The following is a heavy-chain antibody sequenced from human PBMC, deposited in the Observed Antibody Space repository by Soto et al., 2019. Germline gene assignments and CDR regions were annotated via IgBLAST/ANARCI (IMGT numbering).Heavy chain of an antibody. J-gene: IGHJ6*02. Sequence: QVQLVESGGGLVKPGGSLRLSCAASGFTSSDYYMSWIRQAPGKGLEYISYISSSGNTIYNADSVRGRFTISRDNAKNSLYLQTNSLRAEDTAVYYCARDRSSSWYGRGYHYYGMDVWGQGTTVTVSS. CDR1: GFTSSDYY. CDR2: ISSSGNTI. D-gene: IGHD6-13*01. V-gene: IGHV3-11*01. CDR3: ARDRSSSWYGRGYHYYGMDV.